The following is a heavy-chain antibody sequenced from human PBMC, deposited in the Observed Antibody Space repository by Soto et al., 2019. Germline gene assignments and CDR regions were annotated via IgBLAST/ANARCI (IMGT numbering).Heavy chain of an antibody. J-gene: IGHJ6*02. CDR3: ARDSAVVRYFVWSLHYYYYYGMDL. V-gene: IGHV1-2*04. CDR1: GYTFTGYY. CDR2: INPNSGGT. Sequence: ASVKVSCKASGYTFTGYYMHWVRQAPGQGLEWMGWINPNSGGTNYAQKFQGWVTMTRDTSISTAYMELSRLRSDDTAVYYCARDSAVVRYFVWSLHYYYYYGMDLWGQGSSVTGSS. D-gene: IGHD3-9*01.